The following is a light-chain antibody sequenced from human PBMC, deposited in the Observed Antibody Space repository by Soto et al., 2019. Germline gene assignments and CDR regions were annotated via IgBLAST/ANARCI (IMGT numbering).Light chain of an antibody. CDR1: KLGDKY. CDR2: QDN. J-gene: IGLJ2*01. Sequence: SYELTQPPSVSVSPGQTASISCSGNKLGDKYTYWYQQKPGQSPVLVIYQDNKRPSGIPERFSGSNSGNTATLTISGTQAMDEADYYCQAWDSNTGVFGGGTKLTVL. V-gene: IGLV3-1*01. CDR3: QAWDSNTGV.